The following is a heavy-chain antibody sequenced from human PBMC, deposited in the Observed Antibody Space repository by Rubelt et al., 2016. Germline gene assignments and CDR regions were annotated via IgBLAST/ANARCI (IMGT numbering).Heavy chain of an antibody. CDR1: GFTFSSYA. CDR3: ATEPCSGGSCYFDY. V-gene: IGHV3-30*04. D-gene: IGHD2-15*01. CDR2: ISYDGSNK. J-gene: IGHJ4*02. Sequence: QVQLVESGGGVVQPGRSLRLSCAASGFTFSSYAMHWVRQAPGKGLEWVAVISYDGSNKYFADSVKGRCTISRDNSKNTLYLQMNSLRAEDTAVYYCATEPCSGGSCYFDYWGQGTLVTVSS.